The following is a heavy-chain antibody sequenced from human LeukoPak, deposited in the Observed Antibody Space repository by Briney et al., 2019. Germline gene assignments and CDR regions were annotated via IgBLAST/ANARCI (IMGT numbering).Heavy chain of an antibody. D-gene: IGHD3-10*01. Sequence: GGSLRLSCAASGYSFSSYWMHWVRQVPGKGLVWVSRIDNYGRTTDYADSVKGRFTISRDNVQNTLYLQMNSLNAEDTAVYYCARDVGGAGSFWGQGTLVAVSS. J-gene: IGHJ4*02. CDR1: GYSFSSYW. CDR2: IDNYGRTT. V-gene: IGHV3-74*01. CDR3: ARDVGGAGSF.